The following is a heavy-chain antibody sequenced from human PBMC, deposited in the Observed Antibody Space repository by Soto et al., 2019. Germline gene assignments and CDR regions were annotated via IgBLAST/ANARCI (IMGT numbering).Heavy chain of an antibody. Sequence: EVQLVESGGGLIQPGGSLRLSCAASGFTVTSNYMSWVRQAPGKGLEWVSVIFSGGTTHYADSVKGRFTISRDNSKNTLYLQLSSLTVDDTSVYYCAREPRGGHNFDYWGQVTLVTVSS. CDR2: IFSGGTT. D-gene: IGHD3-10*01. J-gene: IGHJ4*02. CDR1: GFTVTSNY. V-gene: IGHV3-53*01. CDR3: AREPRGGHNFDY.